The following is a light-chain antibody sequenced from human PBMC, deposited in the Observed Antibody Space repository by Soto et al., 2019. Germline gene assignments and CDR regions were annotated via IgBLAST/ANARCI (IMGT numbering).Light chain of an antibody. CDR3: SSFTGTTSLGV. V-gene: IGLV2-14*03. J-gene: IGLJ3*02. CDR1: SNDVGGYDY. Sequence: QSVLTQPASVSGSPGQSITISCSGTSNDVGGYDYVSWYQQHPGKAPKLIIFEVDNRPSGISFRFSGSKSGNTASLTISGLQSGDEADYYCSSFTGTTSLGVFGGGIKLTVL. CDR2: EVD.